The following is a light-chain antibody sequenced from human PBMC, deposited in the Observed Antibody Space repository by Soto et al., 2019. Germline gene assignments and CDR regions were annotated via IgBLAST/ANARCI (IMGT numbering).Light chain of an antibody. CDR3: QQYNEWPPWT. Sequence: EVVVTQSPATLSLAAGERASLSCRTSESVNTNLAWYQQTPGQAPRLLIYGASTRATGIPARFSGTGSATEFPLTISSLQSEDFAVYYCQQYNEWPPWTFGHGTKVEIK. CDR2: GAS. CDR1: ESVNTN. J-gene: IGKJ1*01. V-gene: IGKV3D-15*01.